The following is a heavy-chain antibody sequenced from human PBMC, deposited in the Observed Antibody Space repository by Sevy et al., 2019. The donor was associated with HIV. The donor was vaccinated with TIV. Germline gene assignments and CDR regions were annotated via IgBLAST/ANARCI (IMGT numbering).Heavy chain of an antibody. V-gene: IGHV3-66*01. CDR2: IDSGGST. CDR3: ASVRYYDASGYYYYYYGMDV. CDR1: GFTVSGNY. D-gene: IGHD3-22*01. Sequence: GGSLRLSCEASGFTVSGNYMAWVRLAPGKGLEWVSLIDSGGSTYYADSVKGRFTISRDNAKNTLYLQMNPLRAKDTAVYFCASVRYYDASGYYYYYYGMDVWGQGTTVTVSS. J-gene: IGHJ6*02.